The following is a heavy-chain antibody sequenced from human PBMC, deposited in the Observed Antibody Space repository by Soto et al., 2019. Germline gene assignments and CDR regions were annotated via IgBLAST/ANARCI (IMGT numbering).Heavy chain of an antibody. CDR1: GFTVSSSY. D-gene: IGHD6-13*01. Sequence: GGSLRLSCAASGFTVSSSYMSWVRQAPGKGLEWVSVIYSGGNTYYPDSVKGRFTISRHSSQNTLFLQMNTLSTEDTAVYYCATSSSPYYYYALDVWGRGTPVTVSS. V-gene: IGHV3-53*01. CDR2: IYSGGNT. J-gene: IGHJ6*02. CDR3: ATSSSPYYYYALDV.